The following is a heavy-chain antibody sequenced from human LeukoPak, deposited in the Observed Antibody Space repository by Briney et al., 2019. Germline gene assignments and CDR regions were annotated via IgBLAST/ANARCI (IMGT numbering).Heavy chain of an antibody. D-gene: IGHD5-12*01. V-gene: IGHV1-69*13. CDR2: IIPIFGTA. Sequence: SVKVSCKASGGTFTSYAISWVRQAPGQGLEWMGGIIPIFGTANYAQKFQGRVTITADESTSTAYMELSSLRSEDTAVYYCARSYSGYDPQFDYWGQGTLVTVSS. J-gene: IGHJ4*02. CDR3: ARSYSGYDPQFDY. CDR1: GGTFTSYA.